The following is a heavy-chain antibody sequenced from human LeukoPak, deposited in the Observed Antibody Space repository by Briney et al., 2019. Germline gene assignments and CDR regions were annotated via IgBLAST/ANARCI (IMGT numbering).Heavy chain of an antibody. CDR1: GFTFSDYA. D-gene: IGHD7-27*01. CDR3: AKAPATGEGYYFYYMDV. V-gene: IGHV3-23*01. J-gene: IGHJ6*03. CDR2: VNGRGATT. Sequence: PGGPLRLSCAASGFASGFTFSDYAVSWVRQAPGKGPEWVASVNGRGATTYYADSVRGRFTISRDNSKNTVYLQMISLGADDTAVYFCAKAPATGEGYYFYYMDVWGKGTTVTVSS.